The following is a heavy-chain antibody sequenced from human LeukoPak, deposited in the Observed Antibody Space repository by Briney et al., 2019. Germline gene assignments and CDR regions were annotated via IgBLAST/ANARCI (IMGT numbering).Heavy chain of an antibody. CDR2: ISGSGGST. Sequence: PGGSLRLSCAASGFTFSSYAMSWVRQAPGKGLEWVSAISGSGGSTYYADSVKGRFTISRDNSKNTLYLQMNSLRAEDTAVYYCAKDLLKDLYQLLYHGDAFDIWGQGTMVTVSS. V-gene: IGHV3-23*01. CDR3: AKDLLKDLYQLLYHGDAFDI. D-gene: IGHD2-2*02. J-gene: IGHJ3*02. CDR1: GFTFSSYA.